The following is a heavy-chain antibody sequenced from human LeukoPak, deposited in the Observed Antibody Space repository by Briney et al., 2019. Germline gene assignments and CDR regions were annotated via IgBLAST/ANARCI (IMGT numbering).Heavy chain of an antibody. J-gene: IGHJ4*02. Sequence: PGRSLRLSCAASGFTFSSYGMHWVRQAPGKGLEWVAVISYDGSNKYYADSVKGRFTVSRDNSKNTLYLQMNSLRAEDTAVYYCAKGPREWLILDYRGQGTLVTVSS. D-gene: IGHD6-19*01. CDR2: ISYDGSNK. CDR3: AKGPREWLILDY. CDR1: GFTFSSYG. V-gene: IGHV3-30*18.